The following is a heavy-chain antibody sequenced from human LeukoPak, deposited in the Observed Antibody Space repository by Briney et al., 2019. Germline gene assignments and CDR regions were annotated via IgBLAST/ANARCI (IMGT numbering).Heavy chain of an antibody. CDR3: ARTMIVVSRRWFDP. CDR2: IYYSGNT. D-gene: IGHD3-22*01. J-gene: IGHJ5*02. Sequence: SETLSLTCTVSGGSISSTSHYWGWIRQPPGKGLEWIASIYYSGNTYYNPSLKGRVTISVDTTKNQFSLRLTSVTAADTAVYYCARTMIVVSRRWFDPWGQGTLVTVSS. CDR1: GGSISSTSHY. V-gene: IGHV4-39*01.